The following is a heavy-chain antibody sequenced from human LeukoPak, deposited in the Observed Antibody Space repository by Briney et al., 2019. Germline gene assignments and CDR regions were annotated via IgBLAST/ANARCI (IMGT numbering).Heavy chain of an antibody. V-gene: IGHV3-11*04. CDR2: ISSSGSTI. CDR1: GFTFSDYY. D-gene: IGHD2-2*01. Sequence: GRSLRLSCAASGFTFSDYYMSWLRQAPGKGLEWVSYISSSGSTIYYADSVRGRFTISRDNAKDTLYLQMNSLRAEDTAMYFCARERCIGTSCSRGLDVWGQGTTVTVSS. J-gene: IGHJ6*02. CDR3: ARERCIGTSCSRGLDV.